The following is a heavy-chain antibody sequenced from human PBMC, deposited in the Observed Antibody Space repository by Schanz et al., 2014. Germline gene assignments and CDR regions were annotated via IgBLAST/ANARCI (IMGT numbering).Heavy chain of an antibody. CDR3: ARANYRRKINCDY. CDR1: GFTFSSYG. CDR2: IWYDENNK. V-gene: IGHV3-33*01. D-gene: IGHD3-10*01. J-gene: IGHJ4*02. Sequence: QVQLVESGGGVVQFGRSLRLSCVASGFTFSSYGMHWVRQSPGKGLEWVAVIWYDENNKYYADSVKGRFTMSRHNSKNTLYLQMNSLRAEDTAVYYCARANYRRKINCDYWGRGTLVTVSS.